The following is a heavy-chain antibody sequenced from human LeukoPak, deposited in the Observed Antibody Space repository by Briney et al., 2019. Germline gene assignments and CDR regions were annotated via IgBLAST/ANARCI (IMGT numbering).Heavy chain of an antibody. CDR1: GFTFSSYG. CDR3: AKDREGGSYPFDY. J-gene: IGHJ4*02. V-gene: IGHV3-23*01. D-gene: IGHD1-26*01. Sequence: PGGSLRLSCTASGFTFSSYGMNWVRQAPGKGLEWVSGISGSGGTTYYADSVKGRFSISRDNSKNTLYLQMNSLRAEDTAIYYCAKDREGGSYPFDYWGQGTLVTVSS. CDR2: ISGSGGTT.